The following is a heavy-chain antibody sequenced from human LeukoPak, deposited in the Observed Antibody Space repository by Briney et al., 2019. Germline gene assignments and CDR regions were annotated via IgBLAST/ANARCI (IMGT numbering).Heavy chain of an antibody. J-gene: IGHJ3*02. V-gene: IGHV4-4*09. Sequence: SETLSLTCTVSGGSISNYYWTWIRQPPGKGLEWIGYIYTSGNTNYNPSLKNRVTISVDTSKNQFSLKLSSVTAADTAVYHCARHLRGTSTAFDIWGQGTMVTVSS. D-gene: IGHD3-10*01. CDR1: GGSISNYY. CDR2: IYTSGNT. CDR3: ARHLRGTSTAFDI.